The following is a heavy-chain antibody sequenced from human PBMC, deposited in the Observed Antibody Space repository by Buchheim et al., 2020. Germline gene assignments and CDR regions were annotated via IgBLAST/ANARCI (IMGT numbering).Heavy chain of an antibody. CDR2: IYYSGST. D-gene: IGHD3-3*01. J-gene: IGHJ5*02. CDR1: GGPISSGDYY. Sequence: QVQLQESGPGLVKPSQTLSLTCTVSGGPISSGDYYWSWIRQPPGKGLEWIGYIYYSGSTYYNPSLKSRVTISVDTSKNQFSLKLSSVTAADTAVYYCARTPLETITIFGVVKRNNWFDPWGQGTL. V-gene: IGHV4-30-4*01. CDR3: ARTPLETITIFGVVKRNNWFDP.